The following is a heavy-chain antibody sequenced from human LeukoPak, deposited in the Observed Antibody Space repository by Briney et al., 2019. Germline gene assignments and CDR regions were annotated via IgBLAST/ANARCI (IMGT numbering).Heavy chain of an antibody. CDR3: ARKGVVTASNWYFDL. CDR2: IHYSGST. J-gene: IGHJ2*01. V-gene: IGHV4-30-4*08. Sequence: SETLSLTCAVSGGSISSGGYSWSWIRQPPGKGLEWIGYIHYSGSTYYNPSLKSRVTISVDTSKNQFSLRLSSVTAADTAVYYCARKGVVTASNWYFDLWGRGTLVTVSS. CDR1: GGSISSGGYS. D-gene: IGHD2-21*02.